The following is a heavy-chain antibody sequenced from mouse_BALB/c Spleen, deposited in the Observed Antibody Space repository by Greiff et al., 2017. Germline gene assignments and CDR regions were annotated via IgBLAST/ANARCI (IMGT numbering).Heavy chain of an antibody. D-gene: IGHD1-1*01. Sequence: LKQSGPELVKPGASVKMSCKASGYTFTSYYIHWVKQRPGQGLEWIGWIYPGDGSTKYNEKFKGKTTLTADKSSSTAYMLLSSLTSEDSAIYFCARGDYYGSFDYWGQGTSVTVSS. V-gene: IGHV1S56*01. J-gene: IGHJ4*01. CDR2: IYPGDGST. CDR1: GYTFTSYY. CDR3: ARGDYYGSFDY.